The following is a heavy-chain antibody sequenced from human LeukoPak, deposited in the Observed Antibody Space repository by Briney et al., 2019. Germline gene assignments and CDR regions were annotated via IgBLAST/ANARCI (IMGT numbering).Heavy chain of an antibody. J-gene: IGHJ4*02. V-gene: IGHV1-2*02. CDR3: ARAVRGYSYGPDY. CDR1: GYTFTGYY. Sequence: GASVKVSYKASGYTFTGYYMHWVRQAPGQGLEWMGWINPNSGGTNYAQKFQGRVTMTRDTSISTAYMELSRLRSDDTAVYYCARAVRGYSYGPDYWGQGTLVTVSS. D-gene: IGHD5-18*01. CDR2: INPNSGGT.